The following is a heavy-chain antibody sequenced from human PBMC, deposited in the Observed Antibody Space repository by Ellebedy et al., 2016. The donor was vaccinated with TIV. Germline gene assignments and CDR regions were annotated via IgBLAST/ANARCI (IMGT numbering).Heavy chain of an antibody. CDR1: GYSFSVFG. CDR3: AGDLRGTLKGDY. D-gene: IGHD2-8*01. Sequence: AASVKVSYKASGYSFSVFGFSWVRQALGQGLERMGWISVYNGNTRYSHKFQGRVNMTTDTSTTTVSMELRSLRSDDTAVYYCAGDLRGTLKGDYWGQGTLVTVSS. V-gene: IGHV1-18*04. CDR2: ISVYNGNT. J-gene: IGHJ4*02.